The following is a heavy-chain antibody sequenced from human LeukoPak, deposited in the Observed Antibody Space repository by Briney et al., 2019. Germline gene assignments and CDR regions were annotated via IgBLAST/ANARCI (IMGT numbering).Heavy chain of an antibody. J-gene: IGHJ4*02. CDR3: ARGWAPVFWSGYIWDY. V-gene: IGHV3-66*01. CDR1: GFTFSSYA. Sequence: PGGSLRLSCAASGFTASGFTFSSYAMSWVRQAPGKGLEWVSVIYSGGSTYYADSVKGRFTISRDNSKNTLYLQMNSLRAEDTAVYYCARGWAPVFWSGYIWDYWGQGTLVTVSS. D-gene: IGHD3-3*01. CDR2: IYSGGST.